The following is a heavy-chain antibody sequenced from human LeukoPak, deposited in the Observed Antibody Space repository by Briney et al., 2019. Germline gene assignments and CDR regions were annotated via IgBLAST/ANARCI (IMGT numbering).Heavy chain of an antibody. V-gene: IGHV4-59*01. CDR1: GGSLSSYY. J-gene: IGHJ6*02. Sequence: SETLSLTCTVSGGSLSSYYWSWIRQPPGKGLEWIGYIYYSGSTNYNPSLKSRVTISVDTSKNQFSLKLSSVTAADTAVYYCARDRQAGVLQGGYYYGMDVWGQGTTVTVSS. D-gene: IGHD5/OR15-5a*01. CDR2: IYYSGST. CDR3: ARDRQAGVLQGGYYYGMDV.